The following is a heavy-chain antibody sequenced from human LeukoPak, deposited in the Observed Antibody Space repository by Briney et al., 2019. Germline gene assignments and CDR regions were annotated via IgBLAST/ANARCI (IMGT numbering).Heavy chain of an antibody. CDR1: GGSISSYY. J-gene: IGHJ4*02. V-gene: IGHV4-59*01. D-gene: IGHD4-17*01. CDR2: IYYSGST. CDR3: ARIDTVDYGYYFDY. Sequence: PSETLSLTCTVSGGSISSYYWSSIRQPPGKGLEWIGYIYYSGSTSYNPSLKSRVTMSVDTSKNQFSLNLSSVTAADTAVYYCARIDTVDYGYYFDYWGQGTLVTVSS.